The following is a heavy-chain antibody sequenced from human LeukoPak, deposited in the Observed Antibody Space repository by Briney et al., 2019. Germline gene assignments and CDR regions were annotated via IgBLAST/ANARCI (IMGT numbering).Heavy chain of an antibody. CDR1: GYTFTGYY. J-gene: IGHJ5*02. V-gene: IGHV1-2*06. CDR2: INPNSGGT. D-gene: IGHD4-17*01. CDR3: ARAMTTVTVNWFDP. Sequence: ASVKVSCKASGYTFTGYYMHWVRQAPGQGLEWMGRINPNSGGTNYAQKFQGRVTMTRDTSISTAYMELSRLRSDDTAVYYCARAMTTVTVNWFDPWGQGPWSPSPQ.